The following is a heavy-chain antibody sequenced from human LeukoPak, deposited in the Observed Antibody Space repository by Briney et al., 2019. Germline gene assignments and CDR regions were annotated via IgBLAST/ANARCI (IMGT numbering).Heavy chain of an antibody. D-gene: IGHD3-16*01. CDR3: AKVLGVSFAPWDY. Sequence: GGSLRLSFAASGFTFSSYAMSWVRQAQGKGLEGVSAISGSGGSTYYADSVKGRFTISRGNSKNTLYLQMNSLRAEDTAVYYCAKVLGVSFAPWDYWGQGTLVTVSS. J-gene: IGHJ4*02. CDR2: ISGSGGST. V-gene: IGHV3-23*01. CDR1: GFTFSSYA.